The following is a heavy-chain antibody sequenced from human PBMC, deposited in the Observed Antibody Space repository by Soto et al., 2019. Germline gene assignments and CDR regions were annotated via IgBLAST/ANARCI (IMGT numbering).Heavy chain of an antibody. D-gene: IGHD3-22*01. Sequence: PGGSLRLSCAASGFTFSDHYMDWVRQAPGKGLEWVGRTRNKANSYTTEYAASVKGRFTISRDDSKNSLYLQMNSLKTEDTAVYYCARLYYYDSSAYYTDDAFDICGQGTMFTVSS. CDR1: GFTFSDHY. J-gene: IGHJ3*02. V-gene: IGHV3-72*01. CDR2: TRNKANSYTT. CDR3: ARLYYYDSSAYYTDDAFDI.